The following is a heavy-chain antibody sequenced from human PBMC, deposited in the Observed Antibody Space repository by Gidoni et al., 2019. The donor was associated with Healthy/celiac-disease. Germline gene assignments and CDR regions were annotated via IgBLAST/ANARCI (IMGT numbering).Heavy chain of an antibody. Sequence: QVQLQQWGAGLLKPSETLSLTCAVYGWSFSGYYWSWIRQPPGKGLEWIGEINHSGSTNYNPSLKSRVTISVDTSKNQFSLKLSSVTAADTAVYYCARGMVRGVIIRAYYYYGMDVWGQGTTVTVSS. V-gene: IGHV4-34*01. J-gene: IGHJ6*02. CDR3: ARGMVRGVIIRAYYYYGMDV. CDR2: INHSGST. D-gene: IGHD3-10*01. CDR1: GWSFSGYY.